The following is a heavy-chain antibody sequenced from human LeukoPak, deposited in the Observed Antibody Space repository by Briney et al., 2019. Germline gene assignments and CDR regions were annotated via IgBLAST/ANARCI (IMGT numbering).Heavy chain of an antibody. D-gene: IGHD3-3*01. J-gene: IGHJ6*02. CDR2: INAGNGNT. V-gene: IGHV1-3*01. CDR1: GYTFTSYA. CDR3: ARATPYYVFWSVYYEARAV. Sequence: ASVKVSCKASGYTFTSYAMHWVRQAPGQRLEWMGWINAGNGNTKYSQRFQGRVTITRDTSASTAYMELSSLRYEDTAVYYCARATPYYVFWSVYYEARAVRGQGTTAPVSS.